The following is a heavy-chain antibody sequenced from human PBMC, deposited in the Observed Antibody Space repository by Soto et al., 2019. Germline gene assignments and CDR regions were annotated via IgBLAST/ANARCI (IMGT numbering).Heavy chain of an antibody. J-gene: IGHJ4*02. CDR2: IIPIFDET. CDR1: GGTSRSYT. V-gene: IGHV1-69*02. Sequence: QVQLVQSGAAVKKPGSSVKVSCRPSGGTSRSYTITWVRQAPGQGLEYMGRIIPIFDETDYTQHFQGRLTITADKSTSTAYMELSSLKSEDTAVYYCARIPDSWGQGTLVAVSS. CDR3: ARIPDS. D-gene: IGHD2-21*01.